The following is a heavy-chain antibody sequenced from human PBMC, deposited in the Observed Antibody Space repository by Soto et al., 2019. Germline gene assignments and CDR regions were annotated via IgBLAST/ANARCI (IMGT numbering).Heavy chain of an antibody. J-gene: IGHJ3*02. CDR2: ISSSSSTI. CDR1: GFTFSSYS. V-gene: IGHV3-48*02. Sequence: GSLRLSCAASGFTFSSYSMNWVRQAPGKGLEWVSYISSSSSTIYYADSVKGRFTISRDNAKNSLYLQMNSLRDEDTAVYYCARKGYGDYVEAFDIWGQGTMVTVSS. CDR3: ARKGYGDYVEAFDI. D-gene: IGHD4-17*01.